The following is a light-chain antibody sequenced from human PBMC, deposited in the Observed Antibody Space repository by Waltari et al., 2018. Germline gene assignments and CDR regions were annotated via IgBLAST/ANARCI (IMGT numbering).Light chain of an antibody. V-gene: IGKV1-5*03. Sequence: DIQMTQSPSTLSASVGDRVIITCRASQSISTSLAWYQQKPGKAPNLLIYRASTLESGVPSRFTGSGSGTEFSLIISSLQPDESATYYCQQYNAHSSFGQGTRLEIK. CDR1: QSISTS. CDR3: QQYNAHSS. CDR2: RAS. J-gene: IGKJ5*01.